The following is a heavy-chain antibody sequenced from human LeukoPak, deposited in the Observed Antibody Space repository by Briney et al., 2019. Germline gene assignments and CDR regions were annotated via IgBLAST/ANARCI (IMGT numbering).Heavy chain of an antibody. D-gene: IGHD3-10*01. CDR2: MNPNSGNT. J-gene: IGHJ4*02. Sequence: ASVTVSCKASGYTFTSYDINWVRQATGQGLEWMGWMNPNSGNTGYAQKFQGRVTMTRNTSISTAYMELSSLRSEDTAVYYCARSRTMVRGVIPSLGYWGQGTLVTVSS. CDR3: ARSRTMVRGVIPSLGY. CDR1: GYTFTSYD. V-gene: IGHV1-8*01.